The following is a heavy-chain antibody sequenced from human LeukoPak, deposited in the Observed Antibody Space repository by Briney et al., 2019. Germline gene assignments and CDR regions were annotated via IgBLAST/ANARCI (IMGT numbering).Heavy chain of an antibody. D-gene: IGHD2-15*01. CDR1: GYTFTGYY. V-gene: IGHV1-69*06. J-gene: IGHJ5*02. CDR3: ARGGRGIHTPYNWFDP. Sequence: GASVRVSCKASGYTFTGYYMHWMRQAPGQGLEWMGRIIPIFGTANYAQKFQGRVTITADKSTSTAYMELSSLRSEDTAVYYCARGGRGIHTPYNWFDPWGQGTLVTVSS. CDR2: IIPIFGTA.